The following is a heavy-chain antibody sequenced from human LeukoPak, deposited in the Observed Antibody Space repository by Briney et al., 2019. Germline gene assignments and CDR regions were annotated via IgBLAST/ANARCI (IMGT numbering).Heavy chain of an antibody. CDR3: ARRRYSSSFHFDY. D-gene: IGHD6-6*01. CDR2: IYPGDSDT. CDR1: GYSFTSYW. J-gene: IGHJ4*02. V-gene: IGHV5-51*01. Sequence: GESLKISCKGSGYSFTSYWIGWVRQMPGRGLEWMGIIYPGDSDTGYSPSFQGQVTISADKSISTAYLQWSSLKASDTAMYYCARRRYSSSFHFDYWGQGTLVTVSS.